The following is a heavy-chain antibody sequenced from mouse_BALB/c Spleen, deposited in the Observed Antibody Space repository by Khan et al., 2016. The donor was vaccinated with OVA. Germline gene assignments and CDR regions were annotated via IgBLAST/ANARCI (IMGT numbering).Heavy chain of an antibody. V-gene: IGHV1S81*02. J-gene: IGHJ2*01. CDR1: GYTFTSYW. CDR2: TTPTNGRT. D-gene: IGHD1-1*01. Sequence: QVQLQQSGAELVKAGASVKMSCKASGYTFTSYWMHWVKQRLGQGLEWFAETTPTNGRTYYNEKFKSKATLTVDKSSSTAYMLLSGPTFEDSAVYYCARIKKIVATYFDDWGQGTTLTVSS. CDR3: ARIKKIVATYFDD.